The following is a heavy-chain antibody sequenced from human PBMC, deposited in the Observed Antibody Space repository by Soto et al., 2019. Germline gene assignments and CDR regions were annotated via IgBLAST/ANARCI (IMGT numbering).Heavy chain of an antibody. V-gene: IGHV4-39*01. D-gene: IGHD3-16*02. Sequence: SETLSLTWTVSCGSISSITYYWGWMRQPPGKGLERIASFFIGGNTYYNTYLKSRDTISVDTSKNQFSMKLSAVTDAYKNVNFYAGLHEPVIDAYYWGKGTTVTGSS. CDR1: CGSISSITYY. CDR3: AGLHEPVIDAYY. J-gene: IGHJ6*04. CDR2: FFIGGNT.